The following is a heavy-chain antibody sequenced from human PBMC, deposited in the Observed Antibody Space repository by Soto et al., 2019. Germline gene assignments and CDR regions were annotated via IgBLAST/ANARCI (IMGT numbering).Heavy chain of an antibody. CDR3: ARDSVSYHSDY. CDR1: GFTFSTYG. V-gene: IGHV3-33*01. J-gene: IGHJ4*02. CDR2: IWYDGSNK. Sequence: QVQLVESGGGVVQPGRSLRLSCAASGFTFSTYGMHWVRQAPGKGLEWVAAIWYDGSNKYYAESVKGRFTISRDNSKNTLYLQMNSLRAEDTAVYYCARDSVSYHSDYWGQGTLVTVSS. D-gene: IGHD1-26*01.